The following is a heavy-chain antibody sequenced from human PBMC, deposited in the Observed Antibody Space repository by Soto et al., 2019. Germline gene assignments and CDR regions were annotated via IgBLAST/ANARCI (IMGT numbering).Heavy chain of an antibody. CDR1: GYSISSGYY. D-gene: IGHD3-22*01. V-gene: IGHV4-38-2*02. Sequence: KASETLSLTCAVSGYSISSGYYWGWIRQPPGKGLEWIGTIYHSGSAYYSPSLKSRVTVSVDTSKNQFSLKLSSVTAADTAIYFCARERYDFSAYYPTHNFDYWGQGTLVTVSS. J-gene: IGHJ4*02. CDR2: IYHSGSA. CDR3: ARERYDFSAYYPTHNFDY.